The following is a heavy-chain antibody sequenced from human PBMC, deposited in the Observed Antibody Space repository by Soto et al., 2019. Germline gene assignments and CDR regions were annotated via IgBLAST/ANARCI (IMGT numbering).Heavy chain of an antibody. Sequence: SETLSLTCTVSGVSISSDYWSWIRQPPGKGLEWIGYIYYSGSTNYNPSLKSRVTISVDTSKNQFSLKLSSVTAADTAVYYCATSKVVTAFYFDYWGQGTLVTAPQ. CDR3: ATSKVVTAFYFDY. J-gene: IGHJ4*02. CDR1: GVSISSDY. V-gene: IGHV4-59*01. CDR2: IYYSGST. D-gene: IGHD2-21*02.